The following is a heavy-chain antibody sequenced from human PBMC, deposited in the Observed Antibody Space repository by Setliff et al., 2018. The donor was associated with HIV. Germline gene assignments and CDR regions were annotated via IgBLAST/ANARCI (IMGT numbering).Heavy chain of an antibody. CDR3: ARVGYYDSSFDY. J-gene: IGHJ4*02. Sequence: PSETLSLTCTVSGGSISSGGYYWSWIRQHPGKGLEWIGYIYYSGSTYYNPSLKSRVTISVDTSKNQFSLKLSSVSAADTAVYYCARVGYYDSSFDYWGQGALVTVSS. D-gene: IGHD3-22*01. V-gene: IGHV4-31*03. CDR2: IYYSGST. CDR1: GGSISSGGYY.